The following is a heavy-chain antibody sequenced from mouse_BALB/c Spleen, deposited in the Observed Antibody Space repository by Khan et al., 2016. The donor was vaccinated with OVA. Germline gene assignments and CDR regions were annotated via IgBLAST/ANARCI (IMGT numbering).Heavy chain of an antibody. V-gene: IGHV1-4*01. J-gene: IGHJ3*01. CDR3: AREGAYYESAGRVDY. CDR2: IIPTNDYA. CDR1: GYTFTTYT. Sequence: QVRLQQSGAELARPGASVKMSCKASGYTFTTYTIHWVKQGPGQGLEWIGYIIPTNDYANYNQKFKDRATLTADKSSSTAYMQLSSLTSEDSALYCCAREGAYYESAGRVDYWGQGTLVTVSA. D-gene: IGHD2-10*01.